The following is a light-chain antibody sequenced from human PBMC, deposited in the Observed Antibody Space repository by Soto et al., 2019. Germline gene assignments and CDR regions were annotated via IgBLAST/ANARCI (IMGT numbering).Light chain of an antibody. CDR2: GAS. CDR1: QSVSSN. J-gene: IGKJ4*01. Sequence: EILMTQSPATLSVSPGERATLSCRASQSVSSNLAWYQQKPGQAPRLLIYGASTRATGIPARFSGSGSGTEFTLTISSLQSEDFEVYYCQQYNNWPLTFGGGTKVDIK. V-gene: IGKV3-15*01. CDR3: QQYNNWPLT.